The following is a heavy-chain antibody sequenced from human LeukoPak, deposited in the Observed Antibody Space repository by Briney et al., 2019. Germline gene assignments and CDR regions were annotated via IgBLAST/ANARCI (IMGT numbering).Heavy chain of an antibody. J-gene: IGHJ4*02. CDR3: ARWMSRYCSGGSCYYNDY. CDR2: ISAYNGNT. CDR1: GYTFTSYG. D-gene: IGHD2-15*01. Sequence: ASVKVSCKASGYTFTSYGISWVRQAPGQGLEWMGWISAYNGNTNHAQKLQGRVTMTTDTSTSTAYMELRSLRSDDTAVYYCARWMSRYCSGGSCYYNDYWGQGTLVTVSS. V-gene: IGHV1-18*01.